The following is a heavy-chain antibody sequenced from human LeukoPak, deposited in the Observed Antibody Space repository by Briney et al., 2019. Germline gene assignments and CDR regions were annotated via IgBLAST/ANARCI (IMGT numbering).Heavy chain of an antibody. CDR1: GYTFTGYY. CDR3: ARGSSGDYSVSGSAWFDP. Sequence: ASVKVSCKASGYTFTGYYMHWVRQAPGQGLEWMGWMNPNSGNTGYAQKFQGRVTMTRNTSVSTAYMDLSSLRSEDTAVYYCARGSSGDYSVSGSAWFDPWGQGTLVTVSS. D-gene: IGHD3-10*01. CDR2: MNPNSGNT. J-gene: IGHJ5*02. V-gene: IGHV1-8*02.